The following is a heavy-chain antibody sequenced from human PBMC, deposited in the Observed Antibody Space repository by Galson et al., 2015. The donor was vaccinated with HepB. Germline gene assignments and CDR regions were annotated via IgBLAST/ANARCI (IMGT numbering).Heavy chain of an antibody. CDR1: GYVFTDYG. CDR2: VNTNTGNP. J-gene: IGHJ5*01. V-gene: IGHV7-4-1*02. CDR3: ARTANYDSGSYHNVWFNS. D-gene: IGHD3-10*01. Sequence: SVKVSCKASGYVFTDYGINWVRQAPGQGVEWIGWVNTNTGNPTYAQDFAGRFVFSLDTSVSTTYVQITSLKADDTAVYYCARTANYDSGSYHNVWFNSWGQGTLVTVSS.